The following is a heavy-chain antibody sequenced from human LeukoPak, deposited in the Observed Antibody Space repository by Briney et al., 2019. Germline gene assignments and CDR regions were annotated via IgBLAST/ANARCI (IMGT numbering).Heavy chain of an antibody. J-gene: IGHJ3*02. V-gene: IGHV4-38-2*02. Sequence: SETLSLTCTVSGYSISSGYYWGWIRQPPGKGLEWIGSIYRSGSTYYNPSLKSRVTISADTSKNQFSLKLGSVTAADTAVYYCARDGWNDDDGFDIWGQGTMVTVSS. CDR2: IYRSGST. D-gene: IGHD1-1*01. CDR3: ARDGWNDDDGFDI. CDR1: GYSISSGYY.